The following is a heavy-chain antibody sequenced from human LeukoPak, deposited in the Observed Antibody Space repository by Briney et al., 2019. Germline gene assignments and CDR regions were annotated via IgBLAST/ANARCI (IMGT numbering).Heavy chain of an antibody. V-gene: IGHV4-39*01. Sequence: PAETLSLTCTVSGGSISSSSYYWGWIRQPPWKGLEWIGSIYYSGSTYYNPSLKSRVTISVDTSKNQFSLKLSSVTAADTAVYYCARQGIAVPDDYWGQGTLVTVSS. D-gene: IGHD6-19*01. CDR3: ARQGIAVPDDY. J-gene: IGHJ4*02. CDR2: IYYSGST. CDR1: GGSISSSSYY.